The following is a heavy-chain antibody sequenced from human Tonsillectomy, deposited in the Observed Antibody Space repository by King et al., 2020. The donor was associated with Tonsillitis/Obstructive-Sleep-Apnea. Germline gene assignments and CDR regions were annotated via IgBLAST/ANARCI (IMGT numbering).Heavy chain of an antibody. D-gene: IGHD2-15*01. Sequence: VQLQQWGAGLLKPSETLSLTCAVYGGSFSGYYWSWIRQPPGKGLEWIGEINHSGSTKYNPSLKSRVTISADTSKNQFSLKLSSVTAADTAVYYCARESIVVVVAASYFDYWGQGTLVTVSS. CDR1: GGSFSGYY. V-gene: IGHV4-34*01. CDR3: ARESIVVVVAASYFDY. J-gene: IGHJ4*02. CDR2: INHSGST.